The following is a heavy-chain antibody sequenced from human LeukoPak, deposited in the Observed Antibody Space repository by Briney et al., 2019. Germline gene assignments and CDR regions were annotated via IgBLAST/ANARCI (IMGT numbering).Heavy chain of an antibody. CDR1: VYTFTGYY. CDR3: ARGSSRVELRYNWFDP. V-gene: IGHV1-2*02. CDR2: SNHNSSGT. D-gene: IGHD1-7*01. J-gene: IGHJ5*02. Sequence: ASVKVSCNASVYTFTGYYMHWVRQGPRQGLEWMVWSNHNSSGTNYAQKFQGRVTTTRDTSISTAYMEQIRLRSDDTAVYYCARGSSRVELRYNWFDPWCQGTLVTVSS.